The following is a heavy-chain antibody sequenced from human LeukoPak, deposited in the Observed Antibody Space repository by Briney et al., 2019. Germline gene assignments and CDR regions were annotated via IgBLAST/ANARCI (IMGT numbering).Heavy chain of an antibody. CDR3: ARVNTAMVPPDY. CDR1: GGTFSSYA. J-gene: IGHJ4*02. CDR2: IIPIFGTA. V-gene: IGHV1-69*13. D-gene: IGHD5-18*01. Sequence: GASVKVSCKASGGTFSSYAISWVRQAPGQGLEWMGGIIPIFGTANYAQKFQGRVTITADESTSTAYMELSSLRSEDTAVYYCARVNTAMVPPDYWGQGTLVTVSS.